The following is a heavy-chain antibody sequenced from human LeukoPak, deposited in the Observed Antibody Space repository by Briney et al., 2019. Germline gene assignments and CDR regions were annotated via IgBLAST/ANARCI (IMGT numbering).Heavy chain of an antibody. Sequence: KTSETLSLTCTVSGYSISSGYYWGWIRQPPGKGLEWIGYIYYSGGTNYNPSLKSRVTISVDTSKNQFSLKLSSVTAADTAVYYCARDRVGQQLVGRKRYYYYMDVWGKGTTVTISS. J-gene: IGHJ6*03. CDR1: GYSISSGYY. CDR2: IYYSGGT. D-gene: IGHD6-13*01. CDR3: ARDRVGQQLVGRKRYYYYMDV. V-gene: IGHV4-61*01.